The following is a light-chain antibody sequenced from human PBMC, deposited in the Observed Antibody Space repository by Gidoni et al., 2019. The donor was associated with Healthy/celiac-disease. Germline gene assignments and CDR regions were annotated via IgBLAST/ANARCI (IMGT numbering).Light chain of an antibody. Sequence: SSELTQDPAVSVALGQTVRITCQGDSLRSYYASWYQQKPGQAPVLVIYGKNNRPSGIPDRFSGPSSGNTASLTITGAQAEDEADYYCNSRDSSVLWVFGTGTKVTVL. V-gene: IGLV3-19*01. CDR1: SLRSYY. CDR2: GKN. CDR3: NSRDSSVLWV. J-gene: IGLJ1*01.